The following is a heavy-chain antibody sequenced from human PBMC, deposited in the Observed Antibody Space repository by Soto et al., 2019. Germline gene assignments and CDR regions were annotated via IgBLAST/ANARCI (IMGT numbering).Heavy chain of an antibody. J-gene: IGHJ4*02. Sequence: QVQLVESGGGVVQPGRSLRLYCAASGFSFRSYAMHWVRQAPGKGLEWVAVMSYDGSDKDYADSVKGRFTISRDNSKNTLYLQMSSLRAEVTAVYYCATARLDTPALEYWGQGTLVTVSS. CDR2: MSYDGSDK. CDR3: ATARLDTPALEY. V-gene: IGHV3-30-3*01. CDR1: GFSFRSYA. D-gene: IGHD2-2*01.